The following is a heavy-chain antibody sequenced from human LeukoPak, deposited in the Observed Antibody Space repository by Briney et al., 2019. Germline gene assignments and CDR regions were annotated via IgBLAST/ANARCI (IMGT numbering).Heavy chain of an antibody. J-gene: IGHJ4*02. D-gene: IGHD6-6*01. V-gene: IGHV3-11*04. CDR1: GFTFSDYQ. CDR3: ASSIAARPWNY. CDR2: ISGGGSSI. Sequence: PGGSLRLSCAASGFTFSDYQMSWIRQAPGQGLEWVSYISGGGSSIYYADSVKGRFTISRDNAKNSLYLQMNSLTADDTAVYYCASSIAARPWNYWGQGTLVTVSS.